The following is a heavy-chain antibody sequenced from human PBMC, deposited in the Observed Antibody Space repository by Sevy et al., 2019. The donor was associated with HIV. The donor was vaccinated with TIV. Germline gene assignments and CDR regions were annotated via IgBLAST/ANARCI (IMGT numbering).Heavy chain of an antibody. CDR3: AKTPVRVFYGYSIFFDY. CDR2: IGGSGGRT. Sequence: GGSLRLSCAASGFSFSNYGMSWVRQAPGKGLEWVSAIGGSGGRTFYADSVKGRFTISRDNSKNTLYLQMNSLRAEDTEVYYCAKTPVRVFYGYSIFFDYWGQGTLVTVSS. V-gene: IGHV3-23*01. D-gene: IGHD3-22*01. CDR1: GFSFSNYG. J-gene: IGHJ4*02.